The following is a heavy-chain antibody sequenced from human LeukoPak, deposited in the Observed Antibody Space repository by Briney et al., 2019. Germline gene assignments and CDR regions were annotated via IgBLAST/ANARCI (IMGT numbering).Heavy chain of an antibody. CDR1: GYSFTSYW. D-gene: IGHD5-18*01. J-gene: IGHJ4*02. CDR3: ARQSAMVTENMEYYFDY. Sequence: GESLKISCKGSGYSFTSYWIGWVRQMPGKGLEWMGIIYPGDSDTRYSPSFQGQVTISTDKSISTAYLQWSSLKASDTAMYYCARQSAMVTENMEYYFDYWGQGTLVTVSS. CDR2: IYPGDSDT. V-gene: IGHV5-51*01.